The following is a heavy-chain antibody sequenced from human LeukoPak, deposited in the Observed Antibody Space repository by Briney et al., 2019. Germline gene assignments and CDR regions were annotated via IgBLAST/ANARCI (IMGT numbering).Heavy chain of an antibody. CDR2: IYPGDSDT. J-gene: IGHJ4*02. CDR3: ARQVAFQVDY. CDR1: GYSFSNYW. V-gene: IGHV5-51*01. Sequence: GESLKISCKGSGYSFSNYWLGWVRQMPGQALEWMGMIYPGDSDTRYSPSFQGQVTISADKSISTAYLQWSSLKASDTAMYYCARQVAFQVDYWGQGTLVTV.